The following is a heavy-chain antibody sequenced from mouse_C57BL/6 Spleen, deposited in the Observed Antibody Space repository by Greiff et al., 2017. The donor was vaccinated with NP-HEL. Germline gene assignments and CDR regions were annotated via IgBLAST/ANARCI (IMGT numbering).Heavy chain of an antibody. D-gene: IGHD1-1*01. J-gene: IGHJ1*03. CDR2: ISYSGST. Sequence: EVKLVESGPGMVKPSQSLSLTCTVTGYSITSGYDWHWIRHFPGNKLEWMGYISYSGSTNYNPSLKSRISITHDTSKNHFFLKLNSVTTEDTATYYCARDNLYGSSYEWYFDVWGTGTTVTVSS. CDR3: ARDNLYGSSYEWYFDV. V-gene: IGHV3-1*01. CDR1: GYSITSGYD.